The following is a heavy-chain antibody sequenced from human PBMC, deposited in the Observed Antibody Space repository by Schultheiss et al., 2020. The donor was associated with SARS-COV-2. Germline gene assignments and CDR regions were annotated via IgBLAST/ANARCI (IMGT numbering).Heavy chain of an antibody. J-gene: IGHJ3*02. Sequence: GGSLRLSCAASGFTVSSNYMSWVRQAPGKGLEWVAVIWYDGSNKYYADSVKGRFTISRDNAKNSLYLQMNSLRAEDTAVYYCARDPLYYDSSAAFDIWGQGTMVTVSS. D-gene: IGHD3-22*01. CDR1: GFTVSSNY. V-gene: IGHV3-33*08. CDR2: IWYDGSNK. CDR3: ARDPLYYDSSAAFDI.